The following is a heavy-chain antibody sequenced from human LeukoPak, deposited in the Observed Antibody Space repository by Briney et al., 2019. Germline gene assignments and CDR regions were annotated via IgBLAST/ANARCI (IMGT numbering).Heavy chain of an antibody. CDR1: GFTFSTYS. CDR2: ISSSSSTI. J-gene: IGHJ4*02. CDR3: ARDPGLSGYYFDY. V-gene: IGHV3-48*01. D-gene: IGHD3-22*01. Sequence: GGSLRLSCAASGFTFSTYSMNWVRQAPGKGLEGFSYISSSSSTIYYADSVKGRFTISRDNAKDSLYLQMNSLRTEDTAVYYCARDPGLSGYYFDYWGQGTLVTVSS.